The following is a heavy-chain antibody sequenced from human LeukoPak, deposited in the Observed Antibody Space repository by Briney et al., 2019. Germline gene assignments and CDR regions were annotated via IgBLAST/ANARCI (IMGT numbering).Heavy chain of an antibody. Sequence: SQTLSLTCTVSGGSISSGDYYWSWIRQPPGKGLEWIGYIYYSGSTYYNPSLKSRVTISVDTSKNQFSLKLSSVTAAATAVYYCARDLLNEGNHLDYWGQGTLSPSPQ. CDR2: IYYSGST. J-gene: IGHJ4*02. D-gene: IGHD4-23*01. CDR3: ARDLLNEGNHLDY. V-gene: IGHV4-30-4*01. CDR1: GGSISSGDYY.